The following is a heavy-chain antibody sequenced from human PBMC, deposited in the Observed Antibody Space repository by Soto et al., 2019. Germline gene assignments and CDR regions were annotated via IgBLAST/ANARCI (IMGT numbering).Heavy chain of an antibody. D-gene: IGHD6-13*01. J-gene: IGHJ4*02. CDR1: GGSISSYY. Sequence: PSXTLSLTCTVSGGSISSYYFTWIVQPPGKGLEWIGYIYYSGSTNYNPALKSRVTISVDTSKNQFSLKLSSVTAADIAVYYCAKLDSISWYMDYWGQGTLVTVSS. V-gene: IGHV4-59*01. CDR3: AKLDSISWYMDY. CDR2: IYYSGST.